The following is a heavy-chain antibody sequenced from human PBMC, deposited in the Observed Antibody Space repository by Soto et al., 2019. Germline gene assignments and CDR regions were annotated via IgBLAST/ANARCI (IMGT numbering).Heavy chain of an antibody. J-gene: IGHJ6*02. D-gene: IGHD3-3*01. V-gene: IGHV4-59*01. CDR1: DGSISSYY. CDR3: ARGSGFWSGYCMDV. Sequence: SETLSLTCTVSDGSISSYYWSWIRQPPGKGLEWIGYIHSSGDSNYNPSLKSRVTASADTSKNQFSLKLNSVTAADTAVYYCARGSGFWSGYCMDVWGQGTTVTSP. CDR2: IHSSGDS.